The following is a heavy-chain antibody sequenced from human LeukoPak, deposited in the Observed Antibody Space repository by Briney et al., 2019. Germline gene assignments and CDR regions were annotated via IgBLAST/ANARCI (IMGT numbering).Heavy chain of an antibody. CDR1: GFTFSSYG. V-gene: IGHV3-33*01. Sequence: GGSLRLSCAASGFTFSSYGMLWVRQAPGKGLEGVAVIWYDGSNKYYADSVKGRFTISRDNSKNTLYLQMNSLRAEDTAVYYCARESLRSSWSKDFDYWGQGTLVTVSS. CDR3: ARESLRSSWSKDFDY. J-gene: IGHJ4*02. CDR2: IWYDGSNK. D-gene: IGHD6-13*01.